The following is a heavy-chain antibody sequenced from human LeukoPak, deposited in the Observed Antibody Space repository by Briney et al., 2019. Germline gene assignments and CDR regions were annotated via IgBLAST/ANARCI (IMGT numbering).Heavy chain of an antibody. D-gene: IGHD5-18*01. Sequence: SETLSLTCAVYGGSFSGFYWSWIRQPPGKGLEWIGEINHSGSTNYNPSLKSRVTISVDTSKNQFSLKLSSVTAADTAVYFCARVGYSYVINDWSRTGLGAYPTKYYYHMDVWGKGTTVTVSS. CDR2: INHSGST. V-gene: IGHV4-34*01. CDR3: ARVGYSYVINDWSRTGLGAYPTKYYYHMDV. CDR1: GGSFSGFY. J-gene: IGHJ6*03.